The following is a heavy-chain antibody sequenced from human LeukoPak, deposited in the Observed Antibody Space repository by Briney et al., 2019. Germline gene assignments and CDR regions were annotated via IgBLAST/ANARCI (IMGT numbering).Heavy chain of an antibody. J-gene: IGHJ4*02. CDR2: IYYSGNT. Sequence: SETLSLTCTVSGGSISSGGYYWSWIRQHPGKGLEWIGYIYYSGNTYYNPSLKSRITISVDTSKNQFSLKLSSVTAADTAVYYCARVGGYGDFTFDYWGQGTLVTVSS. CDR1: GGSISSGGYY. CDR3: ARVGGYGDFTFDY. D-gene: IGHD4-17*01. V-gene: IGHV4-31*03.